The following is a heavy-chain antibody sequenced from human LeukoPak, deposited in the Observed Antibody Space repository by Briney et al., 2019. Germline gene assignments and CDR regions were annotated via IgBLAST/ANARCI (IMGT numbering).Heavy chain of an antibody. V-gene: IGHV4-34*01. D-gene: IGHD2/OR15-2a*01. Sequence: SETLSLTCAVYGGSFSGYYWSWIRQPPGKGLEWIGEINHSGSTNYNPSLKSRVTISVDTSKNQFSLKLSSVTAADTAVYYCASRKRPTSQAYYYYYMDVWGKGTTVTVSS. CDR3: ASRKRPTSQAYYYYYMDV. CDR2: INHSGST. CDR1: GGSFSGYY. J-gene: IGHJ6*03.